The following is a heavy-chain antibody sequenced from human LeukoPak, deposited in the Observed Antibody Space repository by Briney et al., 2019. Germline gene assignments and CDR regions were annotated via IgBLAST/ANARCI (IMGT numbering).Heavy chain of an antibody. Sequence: SETLSLTCTVSGGSISSSSYYWGWIRQPPGKGLEWIGMIHYSGRTYYNTSLMSRVTISVDTSKDQFSLKLTSVSAADTAVYYCARLPVYSSSWQADFWGQGTLVTLSS. CDR2: IHYSGRT. CDR1: GGSISSSSYY. J-gene: IGHJ4*02. V-gene: IGHV4-39*01. CDR3: ARLPVYSSSWQADF. D-gene: IGHD6-13*01.